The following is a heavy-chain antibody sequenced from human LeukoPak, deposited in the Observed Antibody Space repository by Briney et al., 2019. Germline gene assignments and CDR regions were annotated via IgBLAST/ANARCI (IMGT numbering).Heavy chain of an antibody. CDR1: GGSISSSSYY. D-gene: IGHD3-10*01. V-gene: IGHV4-39*01. J-gene: IGHJ4*02. CDR2: IYYSGST. Sequence: SETLSLTCTVSGGSISSSSYYWGWIRQPPGKGLEWIGSIYYSGSTYYNPSLKSRVTISVDTSKNQFSLKPSSVTAADTAVYYCARHYGSGSYHPYFDYWGQGTLVTVSS. CDR3: ARHYGSGSYHPYFDY.